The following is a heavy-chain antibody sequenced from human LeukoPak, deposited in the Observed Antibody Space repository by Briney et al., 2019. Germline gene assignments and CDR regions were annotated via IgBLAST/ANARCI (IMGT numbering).Heavy chain of an antibody. D-gene: IGHD2-2*01. V-gene: IGHV4-61*02. Sequence: SETLSLTCTVSGGSISSSSYYWSWIRQPAGKGLEWIGRIYTSGSTNYNPSLKSRVTISVDTSKNQFSLKLSSVTAADTAVYYCARDKGYCSSTSCYGYYYYYMDVWGKGTTVTVSS. CDR3: ARDKGYCSSTSCYGYYYYYMDV. J-gene: IGHJ6*03. CDR1: GGSISSSSYY. CDR2: IYTSGST.